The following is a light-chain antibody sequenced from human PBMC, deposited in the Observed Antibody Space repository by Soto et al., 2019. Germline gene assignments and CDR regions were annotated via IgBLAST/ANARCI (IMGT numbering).Light chain of an antibody. CDR2: DAS. CDR3: QHYNYWPYT. CDR1: QTLDNT. V-gene: IGKV3-15*01. Sequence: EIVMTQSPATLSLSPGERATLSCRASQTLDNTLAWYQRKPGQAPRLLIYDASTRATGVPARFSGSGSGTDFTLTISSLQSEDFAVYYCQHYNYWPYTFGQGTKVEIK. J-gene: IGKJ2*01.